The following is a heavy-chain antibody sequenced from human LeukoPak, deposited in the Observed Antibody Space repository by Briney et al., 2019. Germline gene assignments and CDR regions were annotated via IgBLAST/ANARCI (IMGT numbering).Heavy chain of an antibody. CDR2: IKDDGSEK. CDR1: ASTFSSYW. V-gene: IGHV3-7*01. Sequence: GGSLRLSCAGSASTFSSYWMSWVRQAPGKGPEWVANIKDDGSEKYYLDSVKGRFTISRDNAKNSLYLQMNSLRADDTAVYYCARGREGHYFDYWGQGTLVTVSS. CDR3: ARGREGHYFDY. J-gene: IGHJ4*02. D-gene: IGHD5-24*01.